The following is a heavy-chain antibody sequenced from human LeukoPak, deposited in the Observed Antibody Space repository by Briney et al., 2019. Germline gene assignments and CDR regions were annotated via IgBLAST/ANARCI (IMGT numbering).Heavy chain of an antibody. CDR1: GYTFTSYY. D-gene: IGHD1-14*01. CDR2: IIPSGGTT. J-gene: IGHJ3*02. CDR3: ARRRIGIDALDI. V-gene: IGHV1-46*01. Sequence: GASVKVSCKASGYTFTSYYMHWVRQAPGQGLEWMGIIIPSGGTTSYAQKFQGRVTMTRDTSTSTVYMELSSLRSEDTAVYYCARRRIGIDALDIWGQGAKVTVSP.